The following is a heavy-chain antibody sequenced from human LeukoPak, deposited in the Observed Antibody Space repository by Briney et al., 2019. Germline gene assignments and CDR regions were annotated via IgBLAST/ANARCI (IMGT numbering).Heavy chain of an antibody. Sequence: GGSLRLSCTASGFTFNSYWMTWVRQAPGKGLEWVAHTNQHGSQNHYVDSVKGRFTISRENAENSLYLQMSRLRDEDTAVYYCARNVNAFDIWGGGTMVTVSS. J-gene: IGHJ3*02. V-gene: IGHV3-7*01. CDR3: ARNVNAFDI. CDR1: GFTFNSYW. CDR2: TNQHGSQN.